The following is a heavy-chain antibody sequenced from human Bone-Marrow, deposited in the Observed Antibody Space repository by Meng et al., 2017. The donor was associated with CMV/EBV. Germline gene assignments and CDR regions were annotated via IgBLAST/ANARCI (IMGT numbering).Heavy chain of an antibody. D-gene: IGHD6-13*01. CDR2: IYYSGST. V-gene: IGHV4-39*07. J-gene: IGHJ6*02. CDR1: GGSISSSSYY. CDR3: AGSSSWYYYGMDV. Sequence: SETLSLTCTVSGGSISSSSYYWGWIRQPPGKGLEWIGSIYYSGSTNYNPSLKSRVTISVDTSKNQFSLKLSSVTAADTAVYYCAGSSSWYYYGMDVWGQGTTVTVSS.